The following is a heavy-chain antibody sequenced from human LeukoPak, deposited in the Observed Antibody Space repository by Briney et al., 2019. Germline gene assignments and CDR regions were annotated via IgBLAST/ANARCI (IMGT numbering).Heavy chain of an antibody. D-gene: IGHD3-16*01. V-gene: IGHV1-18*01. CDR3: ASKGGGGKLGDY. Sequence: ASVKVSCKASGYTFTNFGLSWVRQAPGQGLEWMGWISAYNGDTYYAQRFHGRVTMTTDTSTSTAYMELNRLRSDDTAVYYCASKGGGGKLGDYWGQGTLVTVSS. J-gene: IGHJ4*02. CDR1: GYTFTNFG. CDR2: ISAYNGDT.